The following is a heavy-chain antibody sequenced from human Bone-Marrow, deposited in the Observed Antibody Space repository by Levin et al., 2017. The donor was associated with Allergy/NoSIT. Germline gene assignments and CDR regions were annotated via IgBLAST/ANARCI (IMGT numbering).Heavy chain of an antibody. J-gene: IGHJ4*02. CDR1: GGSFSGYY. Sequence: ESLKISCAVYGGSFSGYYWSWIRQPPGKGLEWIGEISQTGITNYNPSLKSRVTMSVDTSKNQFSLNLTSVTAAERAVYSCARGFWSGFYTWGFDHWGQGTLVTVSS. CDR3: ARGFWSGFYTWGFDH. V-gene: IGHV4-34*01. D-gene: IGHD3-3*01. CDR2: ISQTGIT.